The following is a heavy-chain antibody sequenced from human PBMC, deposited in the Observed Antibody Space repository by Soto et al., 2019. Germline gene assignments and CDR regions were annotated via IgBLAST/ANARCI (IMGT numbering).Heavy chain of an antibody. CDR1: GGSISSGGYY. J-gene: IGHJ4*02. Sequence: QVQLQESGPGLVKPSQTLSLTCTVSGGSISSGGYYWSWIRQHPGKGLEWIGYIYYSGSTYYNPSLMSRFXXSXDXXKNQFSLMLSSVAAADTAVYCCARERYGSGSYFDYWGQGTLVTVSS. CDR2: IYYSGST. D-gene: IGHD3-10*01. CDR3: ARERYGSGSYFDY. V-gene: IGHV4-31*03.